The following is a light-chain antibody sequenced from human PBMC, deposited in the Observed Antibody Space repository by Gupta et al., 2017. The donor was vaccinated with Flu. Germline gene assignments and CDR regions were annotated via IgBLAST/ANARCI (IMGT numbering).Light chain of an antibody. CDR2: EVT. CDR1: SSDVGGYNY. CDR3: SSYAGSNNYV. J-gene: IGLJ1*01. Sequence: SSDVGGYNYVSWYQQYPGNAPKLMIYEVTRRPSGVPARFSGSKSGNTASLIVSGLHAEDEADYYCSSYAGSNNYVFGTGTKVTVL. V-gene: IGLV2-8*01.